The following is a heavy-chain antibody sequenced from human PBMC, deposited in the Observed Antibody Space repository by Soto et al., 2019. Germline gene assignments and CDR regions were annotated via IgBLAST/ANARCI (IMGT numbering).Heavy chain of an antibody. CDR1: GGSISSGDYY. Sequence: SETLSLSCTVSGGSISSGDYYWSWIRQPPGKGLEWIGYIYYSGSTYYNPSLKSRVTISVDTSKNQFSLKLSSVTAADTAVYYCARDRRYYDFWSGYRDSYGMDVWGQGTTVTVSS. J-gene: IGHJ6*02. D-gene: IGHD3-3*01. V-gene: IGHV4-30-4*01. CDR3: ARDRRYYDFWSGYRDSYGMDV. CDR2: IYYSGST.